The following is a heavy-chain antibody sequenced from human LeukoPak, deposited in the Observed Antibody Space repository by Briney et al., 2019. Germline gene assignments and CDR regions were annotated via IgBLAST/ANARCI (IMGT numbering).Heavy chain of an antibody. D-gene: IGHD3-9*01. CDR2: ISSSSSYI. J-gene: IGHJ3*02. Sequence: GGSLRLSCAASGFTFSSYSMNWVRQAPGKGLEWVSSISSSSSYIYYADSVKGRFTISRDNAKNSLYLQMNSLRAEDTAVYYCARDEDKYFDWLLSASDIWGQGTMVTVSS. V-gene: IGHV3-21*01. CDR3: ARDEDKYFDWLLSASDI. CDR1: GFTFSSYS.